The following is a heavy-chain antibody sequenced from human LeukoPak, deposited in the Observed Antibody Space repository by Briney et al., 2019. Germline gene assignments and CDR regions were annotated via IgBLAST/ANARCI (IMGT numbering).Heavy chain of an antibody. CDR2: TWYDGSYK. CDR3: VRQFDGSHPNAFDI. Sequence: PGGSLRLSCAASGFTFSTYGMHWVRQAPGKRLEWVAVTWYDGSYKYYGDSVKGRFTISRDNSKNTLYLQMASLRVEDTAVYYCVRQFDGSHPNAFDIWGQGTMVTVSS. CDR1: GFTFSTYG. J-gene: IGHJ3*02. V-gene: IGHV3-33*01. D-gene: IGHD1-26*01.